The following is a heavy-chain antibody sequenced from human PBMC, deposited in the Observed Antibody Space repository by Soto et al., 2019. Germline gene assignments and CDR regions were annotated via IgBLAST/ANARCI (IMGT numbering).Heavy chain of an antibody. CDR1: GFTFSNSW. CDR2: MNTDGSTT. CDR3: ARYTSGAGDY. J-gene: IGHJ4*02. D-gene: IGHD6-19*01. V-gene: IGHV3-74*01. Sequence: EVQLVESGGGLVQPGGSLRLSCAASGFTFSNSWMYWVRQAPGKGLVWVSRMNTDGSTTSYADSVKGRFTISRDNAKNTLYLRMNSLRAEDTAVYYCARYTSGAGDYWGQGTLVTVSS.